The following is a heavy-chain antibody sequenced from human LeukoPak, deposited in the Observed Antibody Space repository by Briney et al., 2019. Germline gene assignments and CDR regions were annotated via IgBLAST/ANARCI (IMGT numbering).Heavy chain of an antibody. CDR3: ATLSRIAYYFDH. V-gene: IGHV4-34*01. CDR1: GGSFSGYY. D-gene: IGHD2-15*01. CDR2: INHSGST. J-gene: IGHJ4*02. Sequence: SETLSLTCAVYGGSFSGYYWSWIRQPPGKGLEWIGEINHSGSTNYNPSLKSRVTISVDTSKNQFSLKLSSVTAADTAVYYCATLSRIAYYFDHWGQGTLVTVSS.